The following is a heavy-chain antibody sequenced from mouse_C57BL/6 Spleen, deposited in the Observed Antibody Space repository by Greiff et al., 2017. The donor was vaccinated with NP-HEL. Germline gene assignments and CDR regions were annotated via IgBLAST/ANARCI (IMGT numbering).Heavy chain of an antibody. V-gene: IGHV1-26*01. D-gene: IGHD2-3*01. Sequence: EVQLQQSGPELVKPGASVKISCKASGYTFTDYYMNWVKQSHGKSLEWIGDINPNNGGTSYNQKFKGKATLTVDKSSSTAYMELRSLTSEDSAVYYCARGGYYENYYAMDYWGQGTSVTVSS. CDR3: ARGGYYENYYAMDY. CDR1: GYTFTDYY. J-gene: IGHJ4*01. CDR2: INPNNGGT.